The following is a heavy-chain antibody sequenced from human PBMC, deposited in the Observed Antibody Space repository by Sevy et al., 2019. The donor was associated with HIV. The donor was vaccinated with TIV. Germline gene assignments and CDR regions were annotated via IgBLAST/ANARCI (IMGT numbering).Heavy chain of an antibody. CDR3: ARGEQWLSFNY. V-gene: IGHV3-53*01. Sequence: GGSLRLSCAASGFNISSNYLSWVRQAPGKGLEWVSVIYCNNSTYYADFVKGRFTISRDNSKNTLYLQMNSLRVEDTAIYYCARGEQWLSFNYWGQGTLVTVSS. J-gene: IGHJ4*02. CDR2: IYCNNST. D-gene: IGHD6-19*01. CDR1: GFNISSNY.